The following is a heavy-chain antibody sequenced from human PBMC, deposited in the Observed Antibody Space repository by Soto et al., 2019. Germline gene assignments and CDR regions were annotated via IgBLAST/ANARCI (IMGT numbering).Heavy chain of an antibody. Sequence: XETLSVTCTVSGGSMRGYSWSWIRQSPGKGLDYIGYISNSGSTNYNPSLKTRLTISVDTSKNQFSLKLRSLTAADTAVYYCARDVLGCCTSTRCFYGLDVWGHGTTVTVSS. J-gene: IGHJ6*02. CDR2: ISNSGST. V-gene: IGHV4-59*01. CDR3: ARDVLGCCTSTRCFYGLDV. CDR1: GGSMRGYS. D-gene: IGHD2-2*01.